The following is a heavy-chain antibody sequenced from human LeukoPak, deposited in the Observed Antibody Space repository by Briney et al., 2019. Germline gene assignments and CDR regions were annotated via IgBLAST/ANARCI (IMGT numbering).Heavy chain of an antibody. Sequence: SETLSLTCTVSGGSISTYYWSWIRQSPGKGLEWIGYIYYDGSTNYNPSLKSRVTISVDTSKNQFSLKLSSVTAADTAVYYCARGGYFDYWGQGTLVTVSS. V-gene: IGHV4-59*01. D-gene: IGHD3-16*01. CDR2: IYYDGST. CDR1: GGSISTYY. J-gene: IGHJ4*02. CDR3: ARGGYFDY.